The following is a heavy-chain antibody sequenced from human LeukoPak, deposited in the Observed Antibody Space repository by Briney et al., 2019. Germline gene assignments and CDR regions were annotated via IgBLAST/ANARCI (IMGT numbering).Heavy chain of an antibody. V-gene: IGHV5-51*01. CDR3: ASPYPREYCSSTSCYFNY. Sequence: PGESLKISCRASGYSFSSYWIGWVRQMPGIGLEWMGIIYPGDSDTRYSPSFQGQVTISADKSISTAYLQWSSLKASDTAMYYCASPYPREYCSSTSCYFNYWGQGTLVTVSS. D-gene: IGHD2-2*01. CDR1: GYSFSSYW. J-gene: IGHJ4*02. CDR2: IYPGDSDT.